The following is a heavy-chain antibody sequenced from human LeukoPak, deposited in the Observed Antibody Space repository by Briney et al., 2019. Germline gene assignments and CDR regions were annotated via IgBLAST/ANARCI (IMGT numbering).Heavy chain of an antibody. CDR1: GFTFSSYG. CDR2: IRYDGSNK. V-gene: IGHV3-30*02. J-gene: IGHJ4*02. D-gene: IGHD3-22*01. Sequence: AGGSLRLSCAASGFTFSSYGMHWVRQAPGKGLEWVAFIRYDGSNKYYADSVKGRFTTSRDNSKNTLYLQMNSLRAEDTAVYYCAKDSAGYYDSSGYPDYWGQGTLVTVSS. CDR3: AKDSAGYYDSSGYPDY.